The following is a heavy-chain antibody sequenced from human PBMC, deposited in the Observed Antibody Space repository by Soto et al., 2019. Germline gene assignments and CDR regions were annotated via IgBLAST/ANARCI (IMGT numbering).Heavy chain of an antibody. D-gene: IGHD5-18*01. Sequence: HPGGSLRLSCAASGFTFSRNPIHWVRQAPGKGLEWVAFISYDEVDKYYGDSVKGRFTTSRDNSKNTLYLQMNNLRSDDTAVYYCTRIADSYGFDVWGQGTLVTVSS. CDR2: ISYDEVDK. V-gene: IGHV3-30*04. J-gene: IGHJ4*02. CDR3: TRIADSYGFDV. CDR1: GFTFSRNP.